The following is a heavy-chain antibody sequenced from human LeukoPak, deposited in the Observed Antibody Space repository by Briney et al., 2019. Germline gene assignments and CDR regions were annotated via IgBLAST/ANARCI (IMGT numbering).Heavy chain of an antibody. J-gene: IGHJ3*02. D-gene: IGHD3-22*01. CDR3: AREVTYYYDSSGYEDAFDI. CDR1: GGSISSGSYY. Sequence: SQTLSLTCTVSGGSISSGSYYWSWIRQPAGKGLEWIGSIYTSGSTNYNPSLKSRVTISVDTSKNQFSLKLSSVTAADTAVYYCAREVTYYYDSSGYEDAFDIWGQGTMVTVSS. CDR2: IYTSGST. V-gene: IGHV4-61*02.